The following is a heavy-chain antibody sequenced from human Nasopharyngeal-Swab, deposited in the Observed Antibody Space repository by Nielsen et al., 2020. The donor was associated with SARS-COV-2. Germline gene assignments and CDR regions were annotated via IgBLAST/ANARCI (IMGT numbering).Heavy chain of an antibody. CDR2: ITPFKGNA. V-gene: IGHV1-45*02. D-gene: IGHD2-8*01. CDR3: ASGQCINGVCNPTDGLDV. CDR1: GFSITYRF. Sequence: SVKVSCKASGFSITYRFLHWMRQAPGQALEWMGWITPFKGNAKYAQKFQGRVSITRDGSRTTASLELSSLRPDDTAMYFCASGQCINGVCNPTDGLDVWGQGTSVTVS. J-gene: IGHJ6*02.